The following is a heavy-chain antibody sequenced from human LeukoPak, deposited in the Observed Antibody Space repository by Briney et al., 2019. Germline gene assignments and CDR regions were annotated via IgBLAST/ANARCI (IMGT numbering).Heavy chain of an antibody. D-gene: IGHD3-10*01. CDR3: ASHTYYYSSGSFGH. V-gene: IGHV1-8*01. Sequence: AAVTVSCTASGDTFTNYDIKWGRQAPGERAEGRGWMNPSRGETDYEKRFEGGGTITRDSSKRRAYLELSRLRSEDTAVYYCASHTYYYSSGSFGHWGQGTLVTVSS. CDR1: GDTFTNYD. J-gene: IGHJ4*02. CDR2: MNPSRGET.